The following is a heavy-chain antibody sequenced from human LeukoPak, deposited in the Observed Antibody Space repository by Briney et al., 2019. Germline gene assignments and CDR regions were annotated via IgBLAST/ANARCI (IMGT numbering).Heavy chain of an antibody. V-gene: IGHV4-4*07. Sequence: SETLSLTCTVSGGSISSYYWSWIRQPAGKGLEWIGRIYTSGSTNYNPSLKSRVTMSVDTSKNQFSLKLSSVTAADTAVYYCAREPYYDFWSGYSHFGYWGQGTLVTVSS. CDR2: IYTSGST. J-gene: IGHJ4*02. D-gene: IGHD3-3*01. CDR1: GGSISSYY. CDR3: AREPYYDFWSGYSHFGY.